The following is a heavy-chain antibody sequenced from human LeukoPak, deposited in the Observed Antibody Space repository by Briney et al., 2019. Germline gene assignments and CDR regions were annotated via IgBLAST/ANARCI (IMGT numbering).Heavy chain of an antibody. CDR1: GFTFSSYA. V-gene: IGHV3-30*04. D-gene: IGHD7-27*01. CDR2: ISYDGSNT. CDR3: AKVSDWGSLWYSDC. J-gene: IGHJ4*02. Sequence: GGSLRLSCAASGFTFSSYAMHWVRQAPGKGLEWVSLISYDGSNTYYADSVKGRFTISRDNSKNTLYLQMNSLRAEDTAVYYCAKVSDWGSLWYSDCWGQGTLVTVSS.